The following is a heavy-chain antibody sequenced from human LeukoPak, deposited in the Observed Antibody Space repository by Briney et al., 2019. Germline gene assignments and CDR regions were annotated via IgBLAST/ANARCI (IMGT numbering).Heavy chain of an antibody. CDR2: IYYSGST. J-gene: IGHJ5*02. CDR3: ARATDSSSRYLYNFSWFDP. D-gene: IGHD6-13*01. CDR1: GGSISSSSYY. Sequence: SETLSLTCTVSGGSISSSSYYWGWIRQPPGKGLEWIGSIYYSGSTYYNPSLKSRVTISVDTSKNQFSLKLSSVTAADTAVYYCARATDSSSRYLYNFSWFDPWGQGTLVTVSS. V-gene: IGHV4-39*01.